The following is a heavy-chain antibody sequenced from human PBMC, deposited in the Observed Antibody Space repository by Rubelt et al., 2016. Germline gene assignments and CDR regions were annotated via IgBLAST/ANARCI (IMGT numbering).Heavy chain of an antibody. D-gene: IGHD1-26*01. CDR1: GGSFSGYY. J-gene: IGHJ6*02. Sequence: QVQLQQWGAGLLKPSETLSLTCAVYGGSFSGYYWSWIRQPPGKGLEWIGEINHSGSTNYNPSLKSRVTISVDTSKNQFSLKLSSVTAADTAVYYCARGRMGFHHYYYGMDVWGQGTTVTVSS. CDR3: ARGRMGFHHYYYGMDV. CDR2: INHSGST. V-gene: IGHV4-34*01.